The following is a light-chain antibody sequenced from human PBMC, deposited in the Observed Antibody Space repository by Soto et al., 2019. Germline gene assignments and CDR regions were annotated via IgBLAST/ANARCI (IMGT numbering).Light chain of an antibody. V-gene: IGKV3-15*01. J-gene: IGKJ1*01. CDR3: HQYNNWPPWT. CDR1: QSVSSY. CDR2: GAS. Sequence: EIVMTQSPVTLSVSPGERATLSCRASQSVSSYLAWYQQKRGQAPRLLIYGASTRATGIPARFSGSGSGTEFTLTISSLQSEDFAVYYCHQYNNWPPWTFGQGTKVDI.